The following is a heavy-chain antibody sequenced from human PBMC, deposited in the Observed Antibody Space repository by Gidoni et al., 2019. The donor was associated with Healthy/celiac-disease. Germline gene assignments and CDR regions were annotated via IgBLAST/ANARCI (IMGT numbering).Heavy chain of an antibody. D-gene: IGHD2-21*02. J-gene: IGHJ3*02. CDR2: IYYSGST. CDR3: ARVLPVGHIVVVTARGGGAFDI. CDR1: GGSISSYY. V-gene: IGHV4-59*01. Sequence: QVQLQESGPGLVKPSETLSLTCTVSGGSISSYYWSWIRQPPGKGLEWIGYIYYSGSTNYNPSLKSRVTISVDTSKNQFSLKLSSVTAADTAVYYCARVLPVGHIVVVTARGGGAFDIWGQGTMVTVSS.